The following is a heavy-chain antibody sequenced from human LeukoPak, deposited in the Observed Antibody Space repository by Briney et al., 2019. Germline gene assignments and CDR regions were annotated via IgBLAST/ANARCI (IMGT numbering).Heavy chain of an antibody. J-gene: IGHJ4*02. D-gene: IGHD6-19*01. V-gene: IGHV1-2*02. CDR1: GYTFTGYY. CDR2: INPNNGGT. Sequence: GASVKVSCKASGYTFTGYYMHWVRQAPGQGLEWMGWINPNNGGTNYAQKFQGRVTMTRDTSINTAYLELSRSDDTAVYYCARDSGSSGWDPTNFFDYWGREPWSPSPQ. CDR3: ARDSGSSGWDPTNFFDY.